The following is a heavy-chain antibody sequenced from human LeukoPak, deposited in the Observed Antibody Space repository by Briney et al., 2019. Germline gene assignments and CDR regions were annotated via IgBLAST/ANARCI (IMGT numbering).Heavy chain of an antibody. Sequence: GGSLRLSCTASGFTVSSDYMSWVRQAPGKGLEWVSVVYSGGNTYYADSVKGRFTISRDNSKNTLYLQMNSLRAEDTAVYYCARERWFDPWGQGTLVTVSS. V-gene: IGHV3-66*01. CDR2: VYSGGNT. J-gene: IGHJ5*02. CDR1: GFTVSSDY. CDR3: ARERWFDP.